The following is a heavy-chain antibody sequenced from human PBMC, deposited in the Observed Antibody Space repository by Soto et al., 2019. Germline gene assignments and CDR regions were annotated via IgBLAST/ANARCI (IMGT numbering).Heavy chain of an antibody. CDR3: ASVGFP. Sequence: SVKVSCKASGGTFSSFAISWVRQAPGHGLEWMGGIVPMFGTVNYAQKLQDRVTIIADESTTTVYMELSSLRSEDTAMYYCASVGFPWGQGXLVTVYS. CDR2: IVPMFGTV. D-gene: IGHD1-26*01. V-gene: IGHV1-69*13. CDR1: GGTFSSFA. J-gene: IGHJ5*02.